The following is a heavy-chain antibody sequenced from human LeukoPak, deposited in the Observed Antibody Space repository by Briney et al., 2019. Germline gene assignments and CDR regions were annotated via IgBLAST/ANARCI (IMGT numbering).Heavy chain of an antibody. V-gene: IGHV4-59*08. Sequence: SETLSLTCAVYGGSFSGYYWSWIRQPPGKGLEWIGYIYYSGSTNYNPSLKSRVTISVDTSKNQFSLKLSSVTAADTAVYYCARHSVGRGSYFHYWGQGTLVTVSS. D-gene: IGHD1-26*01. CDR3: ARHSVGRGSYFHY. CDR2: IYYSGST. J-gene: IGHJ4*02. CDR1: GGSFSGYY.